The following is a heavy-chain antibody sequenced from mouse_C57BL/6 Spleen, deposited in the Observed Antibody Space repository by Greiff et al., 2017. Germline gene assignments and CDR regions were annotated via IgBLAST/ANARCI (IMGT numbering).Heavy chain of an antibody. Sequence: VQLQQPGAELVRPGSSVKLSCKASGYTFTSYWLDWVKQRPGQGLEWIGNIYPSDSETHYNQKFKDKATLTVDKSSSTAYMQLSSLTSEDSAVYYCARESNYFDYWGQGTTLTVSS. V-gene: IGHV1-61*01. D-gene: IGHD5-1*01. CDR1: GYTFTSYW. J-gene: IGHJ2*01. CDR3: ARESNYFDY. CDR2: IYPSDSET.